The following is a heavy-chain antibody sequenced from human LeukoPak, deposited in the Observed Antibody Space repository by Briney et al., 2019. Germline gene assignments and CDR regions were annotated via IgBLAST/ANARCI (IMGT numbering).Heavy chain of an antibody. CDR1: GGSISSYY. J-gene: IGHJ5*02. CDR3: ARDLGAAPHYNWFDP. V-gene: IGHV4-59*01. D-gene: IGHD3-16*01. Sequence: SETLSLTCTVPGGSISSYYWSWIRQPPGKGLEWVGYIYYSGSTNYNPSLKSRVTISVDTSKNQFSLKLSSVTAADTAVYYCARDLGAAPHYNWFDPWGQGTLVTVSS. CDR2: IYYSGST.